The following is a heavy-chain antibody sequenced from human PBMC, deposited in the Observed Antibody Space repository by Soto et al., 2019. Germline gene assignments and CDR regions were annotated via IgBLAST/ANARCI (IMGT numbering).Heavy chain of an antibody. J-gene: IGHJ4*02. Sequence: EVQLEESGGALVQPGRSRRVSYAASGFTFDDYAMHWVRQVLGKGLEWVSSISWNSGNIGYADSVKGRFTTSRDNAKNSLYLQMNSLRPEDTALYYCVRSKGGYSYGTPFDYWGQGTLVTVSS. D-gene: IGHD5-18*01. CDR1: GFTFDDYA. V-gene: IGHV3-9*01. CDR2: ISWNSGNI. CDR3: VRSKGGYSYGTPFDY.